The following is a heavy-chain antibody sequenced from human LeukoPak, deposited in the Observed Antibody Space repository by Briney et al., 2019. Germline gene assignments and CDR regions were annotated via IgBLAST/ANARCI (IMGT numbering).Heavy chain of an antibody. CDR3: ARGKRGANNDAFDI. V-gene: IGHV3-21*01. D-gene: IGHD4/OR15-4a*01. CDR1: GFTFSSYS. J-gene: IGHJ3*02. CDR2: ISSSSSYI. Sequence: GGSLRLSCAASGFTFSSYSMNWVRQAPGKGLEWVSSISSSSSYIYYADSVKGRFTISRDNAKNSLYLQMNSLRAEDTAVYYCARGKRGANNDAFDIWGQGTMVTVSS.